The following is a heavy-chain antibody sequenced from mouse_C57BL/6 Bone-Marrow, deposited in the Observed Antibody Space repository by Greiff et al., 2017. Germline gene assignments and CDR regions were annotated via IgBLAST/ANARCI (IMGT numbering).Heavy chain of an antibody. CDR3: ARGPYYGSSPYWYFDV. D-gene: IGHD1-1*01. V-gene: IGHV1-39*01. CDR2: INPNYGTT. CDR1: GYSFTDYN. J-gene: IGHJ1*03. Sequence: VQLKQSGPELVKPGASVKISCKASGYSFTDYNMNWVKQSNGKSLEWIGVINPNYGTTSYNQKFKGKATLTVDQSSSTAYMQLNSLTSEDSAVYYCARGPYYGSSPYWYFDVWGTGTTVTVSS.